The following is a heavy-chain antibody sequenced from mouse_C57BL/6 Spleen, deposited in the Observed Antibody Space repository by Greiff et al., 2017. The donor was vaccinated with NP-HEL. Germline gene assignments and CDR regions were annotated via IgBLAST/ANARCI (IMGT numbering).Heavy chain of an antibody. D-gene: IGHD6-1*01. CDR1: GFTFSDYG. V-gene: IGHV5-17*01. CDR2: ISSGSSTI. CDR3: ARRDLPGAMDY. J-gene: IGHJ4*01. Sequence: EVQRVESGGGLVKPGGSLKLSCAASGFTFSDYGMHWVRQAPEKGLEWVAYISSGSSTIYYADTVKGRFTISRDNAKNTLFLQMTSLRSEDTAMYYCARRDLPGAMDYWGQGTSVTVSS.